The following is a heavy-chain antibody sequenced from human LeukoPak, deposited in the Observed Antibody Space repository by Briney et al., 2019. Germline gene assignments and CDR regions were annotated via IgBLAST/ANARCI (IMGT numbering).Heavy chain of an antibody. CDR2: ISSSSSTI. J-gene: IGHJ4*02. D-gene: IGHD3-10*01. CDR3: ARALWFGETFPAY. V-gene: IGHV3-48*01. Sequence: GGSLRLSCAASGPTISSYSMNWVRQAPGKGLQWVSYISSSSSTIYYADSVKGRFTISRDNAKNSLYLQMNSLRAEDTAVYYCARALWFGETFPAYWGQGTLVTVSS. CDR1: GPTISSYS.